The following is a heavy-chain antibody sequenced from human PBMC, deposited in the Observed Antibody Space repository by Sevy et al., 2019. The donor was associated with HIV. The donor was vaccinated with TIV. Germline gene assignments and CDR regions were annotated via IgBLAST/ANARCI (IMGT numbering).Heavy chain of an antibody. V-gene: IGHV3-23*01. CDR1: GFTFSSYA. J-gene: IGHJ6*02. CDR3: AKGKIAARLSSYYYYYYGMDV. Sequence: GGSLRLSCAASGFTFSSYAMSWVRQAPGKGLEWVSAISGSGGSTYYADSVKGRFTISRDNSKNTLYLQMNSLRAEDTAVYYFAKGKIAARLSSYYYYYYGMDVWGQGTTVTVSS. D-gene: IGHD6-6*01. CDR2: ISGSGGST.